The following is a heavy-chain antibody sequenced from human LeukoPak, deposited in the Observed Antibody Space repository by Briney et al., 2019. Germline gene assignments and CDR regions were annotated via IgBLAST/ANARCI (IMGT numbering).Heavy chain of an antibody. J-gene: IGHJ6*02. CDR2: ISAYNGNT. V-gene: IGHV1-18*01. CDR3: ARVVVDCSSTSCYARYLYYCGMDV. Sequence: GASVKVSCKASGYTFTSYGISWVRQAPGQGLEWMGWISAYNGNTNYAQKLQGRVTMTTDTSTSTAYMELRSLRSDDTAVYYCARVVVDCSSTSCYARYLYYCGMDVWGQGTTVTVSS. CDR1: GYTFTSYG. D-gene: IGHD2-2*01.